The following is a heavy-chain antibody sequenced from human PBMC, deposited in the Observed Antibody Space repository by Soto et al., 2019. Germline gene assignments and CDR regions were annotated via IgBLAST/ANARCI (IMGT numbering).Heavy chain of an antibody. CDR3: ARESRYCSGGYCYHWFDP. CDR2: IYYSGTT. V-gene: IGHV4-59*12. J-gene: IGHJ5*02. CDR1: GGAISGYY. Sequence: SATLSLICTVSGGAISGYYWRWIRQPSAKELEWSGYIYYSGTTNPNPSLKSRATMSVDTSKNQFSLKLYSVTAADTAVYYCARESRYCSGGYCYHWFDPWGQGTLVTVS. D-gene: IGHD2-15*01.